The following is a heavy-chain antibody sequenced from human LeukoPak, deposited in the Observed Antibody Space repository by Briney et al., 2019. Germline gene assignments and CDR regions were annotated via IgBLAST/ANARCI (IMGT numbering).Heavy chain of an antibody. V-gene: IGHV4-34*01. CDR2: INHSGST. CDR1: GGSFSGYY. Sequence: SETLSLTCAVYGGSFSGYYWSWIRQPPGEGLEWIGEINHSGSTNYNPSLKSRVTISVDTSKNQFSLKLSSVTAADTAVYYCARGPGITMIVVVTNPYGMDVWGQGTTVTVSS. CDR3: ARGPGITMIVVVTNPYGMDV. J-gene: IGHJ6*02. D-gene: IGHD3-22*01.